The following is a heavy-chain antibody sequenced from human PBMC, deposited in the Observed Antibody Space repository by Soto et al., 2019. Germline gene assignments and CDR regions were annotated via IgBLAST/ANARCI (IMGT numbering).Heavy chain of an antibody. Sequence: GESLKISCKGSGYSFTSYWIGWVRQMPGKGLEWMGIIYPGDSDTRYSPSFQGQVTISADKSISTAYLQWSSLKASDTAMYYCARLGASRFGELFGTYYYYGMDVWGQGTTVTVSS. D-gene: IGHD3-10*01. CDR1: GYSFTSYW. V-gene: IGHV5-51*01. CDR3: ARLGASRFGELFGTYYYYGMDV. J-gene: IGHJ6*02. CDR2: IYPGDSDT.